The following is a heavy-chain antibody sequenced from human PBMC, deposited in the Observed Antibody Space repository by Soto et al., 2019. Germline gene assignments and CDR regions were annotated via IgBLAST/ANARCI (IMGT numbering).Heavy chain of an antibody. CDR3: ARGDSSGYYTATPADY. D-gene: IGHD3-22*01. Sequence: GESLKISCSGSGYSFANYWIGWVRQMPGKGLEWRGIIYPADSNTRYSPSFRGQVTISADKSISTAYLQWNNLMASDTAMYFCARGDSSGYYTATPADYWGQGTQVTVSS. CDR1: GYSFANYW. J-gene: IGHJ4*02. V-gene: IGHV5-51*01. CDR2: IYPADSNT.